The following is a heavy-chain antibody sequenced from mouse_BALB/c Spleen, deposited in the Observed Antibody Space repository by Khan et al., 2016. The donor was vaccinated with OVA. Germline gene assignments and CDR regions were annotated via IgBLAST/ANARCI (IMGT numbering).Heavy chain of an antibody. CDR1: GFTFTNYG. D-gene: IGHD2-14*01. Sequence: QIQLVQSGPELKKPGETVQISCKVSGFTFTNYGMNWVKQAPGKGLKWMGWINTYTGEPTFADDFKGRFAFSLETSASTAYLQINSLKNEDTATYFCARVGYNGTMDCWGQGTSVTVSS. V-gene: IGHV9-3-1*01. CDR2: INTYTGEP. J-gene: IGHJ4*01. CDR3: ARVGYNGTMDC.